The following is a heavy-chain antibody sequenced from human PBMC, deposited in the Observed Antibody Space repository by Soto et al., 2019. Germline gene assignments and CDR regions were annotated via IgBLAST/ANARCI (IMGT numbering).Heavy chain of an antibody. CDR1: GGSFSGYY. J-gene: IGHJ6*02. V-gene: IGHV4-34*01. CDR2: INHSGST. Sequence: SETLSLTCAVYGGSFSGYYWSWIRQPPGKGLEWIGEINHSGSTNYNPSLKSRVTISVDTSKNQFSLKLSSVTAADTAVYYCARGSLLYDFWSGYPEGHYYYGMDVWGQGTTVTVSS. D-gene: IGHD3-3*01. CDR3: ARGSLLYDFWSGYPEGHYYYGMDV.